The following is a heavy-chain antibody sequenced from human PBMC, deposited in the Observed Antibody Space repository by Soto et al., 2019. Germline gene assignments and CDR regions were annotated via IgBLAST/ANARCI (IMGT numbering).Heavy chain of an antibody. CDR3: ARGRGSYPYFDY. J-gene: IGHJ4*02. CDR2: IYYSGST. Sequence: QVQLQESGPGLVKPSQTLSLTCTVSGGSISSGDYYWSWIRQPPGKGLEWIGYIYYSGSTYYNPSHKSRVTISVATSKNQFSLKLISVTAADTAVYYCARGRGSYPYFDYWGQGTLVTVSS. V-gene: IGHV4-30-4*01. D-gene: IGHD1-26*01. CDR1: GGSISSGDYY.